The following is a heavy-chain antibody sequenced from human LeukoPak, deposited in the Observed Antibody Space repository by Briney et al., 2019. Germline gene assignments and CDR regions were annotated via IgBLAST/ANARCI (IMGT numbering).Heavy chain of an antibody. CDR3: ARTNSGYSSSWYYYYYGMDV. CDR1: GFTFSSYA. J-gene: IGHJ6*02. CDR2: ISYGGSNK. Sequence: GGSLRLSCAASGFTFSSYAMHWVRQAPGKGLEWVAVISYGGSNKYYADSVKGRFTISRDNSKNTLYLQMNSLRAEDTAVYYCARTNSGYSSSWYYYYYGMDVWGQGTTVTVSS. V-gene: IGHV3-30-3*01. D-gene: IGHD6-13*01.